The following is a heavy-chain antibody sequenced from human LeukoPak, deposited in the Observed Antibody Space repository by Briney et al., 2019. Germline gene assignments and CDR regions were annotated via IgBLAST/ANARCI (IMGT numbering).Heavy chain of an antibody. J-gene: IGHJ4*02. V-gene: IGHV1-18*04. Sequence: ASVKVSCKASGYTFTGYYMHWVRQAPGQGLEWMGWISAYNGNTNYAQKLQGRVTMTTDTSTSTAYMELRSLRSDDTAVYYCARDLPLVVPAAMGAREGFDYWGQGTLVTVSS. CDR1: GYTFTGYY. CDR2: ISAYNGNT. CDR3: ARDLPLVVPAAMGAREGFDY. D-gene: IGHD2-2*01.